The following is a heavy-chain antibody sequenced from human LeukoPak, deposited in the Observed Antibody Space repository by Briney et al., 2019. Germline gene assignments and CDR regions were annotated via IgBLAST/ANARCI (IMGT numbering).Heavy chain of an antibody. CDR1: GGSITSYS. D-gene: IGHD2-21*01. Sequence: PSETLSLTCIVSGGSITSYSWGLIRQPAGKGLEWIGRLSLTGSTTYSPSLKSRVTMSVDTSKNQFSLKLNSVTAADTAVYYCARAVGDNRAFDIWGQGTVVTVSS. CDR2: LSLTGST. CDR3: ARAVGDNRAFDI. V-gene: IGHV4-4*07. J-gene: IGHJ3*02.